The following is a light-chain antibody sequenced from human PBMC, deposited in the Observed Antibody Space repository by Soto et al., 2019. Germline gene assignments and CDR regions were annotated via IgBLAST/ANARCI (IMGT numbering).Light chain of an antibody. CDR2: EVT. CDR1: SSDVGGYNY. CDR3: SSYAGSNNVF. Sequence: QSALTQPPSASGSPGQSVTISCTGTSSDVGGYNYVSWYQQHPGTAPKLMIYEVTKRPSGVPDRFACSTSGTAASRTVAGLQAEDEADYYCSSYAGSNNVFFGGGTKLTVL. V-gene: IGLV2-8*01. J-gene: IGLJ2*01.